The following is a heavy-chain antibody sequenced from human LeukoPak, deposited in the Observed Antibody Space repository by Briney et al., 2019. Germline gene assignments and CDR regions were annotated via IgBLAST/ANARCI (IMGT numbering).Heavy chain of an antibody. V-gene: IGHV3-30*18. Sequence: GGSLRLSCAASGFXFSSYDMHWVRQAPGKGLEWVAFISDDGGTKHFADFVKGRFTISRDNSKNTLYLQMNSLTAEDTAVFYCAKEEHHDSGTYDYWGQGTLVTVSS. CDR1: GFXFSSYD. D-gene: IGHD3-10*01. J-gene: IGHJ4*02. CDR2: ISDDGGTK. CDR3: AKEEHHDSGTYDY.